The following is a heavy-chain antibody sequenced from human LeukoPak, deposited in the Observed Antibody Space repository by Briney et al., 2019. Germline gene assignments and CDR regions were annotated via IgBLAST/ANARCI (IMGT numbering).Heavy chain of an antibody. J-gene: IGHJ4*02. CDR3: ARLSSVTYCSGGSCSRGGYDY. V-gene: IGHV4-39*01. Sequence: PSETLSLTCTVSGGSITSSPYYWGWIRQAPGKALEWIANIYCSGTTAYNPSLKSRVTISVDTPKNQFSLELTSVTAADTAVYYCARLSSVTYCSGGSCSRGGYDYWGQGTLVTVSS. D-gene: IGHD2-15*01. CDR1: GGSITSSPYY. CDR2: IYCSGTT.